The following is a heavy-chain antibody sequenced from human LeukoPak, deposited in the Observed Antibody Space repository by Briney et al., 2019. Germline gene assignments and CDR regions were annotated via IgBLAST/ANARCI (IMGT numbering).Heavy chain of an antibody. V-gene: IGHV4-31*03. CDR3: ARDPGRESFGVVISNWFDP. J-gene: IGHJ5*02. CDR1: GGSISSGGYY. D-gene: IGHD3-3*01. CDR2: IYYSGTT. Sequence: SETLSLTCTVSGGSISSGGYYWSGIRQHPGKGLEWIGYIYYSGTTYYNPSLKSRVTISLDTSKNQFSLKLSSVTAADTAVYYCARDPGRESFGVVISNWFDPWGQGTLVTVSS.